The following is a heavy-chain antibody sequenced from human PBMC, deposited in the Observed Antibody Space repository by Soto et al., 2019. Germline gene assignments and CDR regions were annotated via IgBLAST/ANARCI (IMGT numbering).Heavy chain of an antibody. CDR3: ARYYRGSGRYFFDY. D-gene: IGHD6-19*01. V-gene: IGHV3-7*03. CDR2: INQDGGVT. J-gene: IGHJ4*02. CDR1: GFTFISSF. Sequence: GSVRLSCXASGFTFISSFMGWIRQAPGKGLEWVANINQDGGVTYYVDSVEGRFTISRDNTKDSLYLQMNSLRGEDTAIYYCARYYRGSGRYFFDYWGQGTPVTVSS.